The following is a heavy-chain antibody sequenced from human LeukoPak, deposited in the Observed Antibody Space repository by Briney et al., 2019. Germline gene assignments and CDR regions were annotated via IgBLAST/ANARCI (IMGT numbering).Heavy chain of an antibody. CDR1: GYSTTSGDD. V-gene: IGHV4-38-2*01. CDR2: IYHSGST. CDR3: ARNARTTVTTHRGCFDL. Sequence: PSETLSLTCAVSGYSTTSGDDWGWIRQPPGKGLEWIGSIYHSGSTHYNPSLKSRVTISVYTSTNQFSLKVSSVTAADTAVYYCARNARTTVTTHRGCFDLWGQRLLVTVSS. J-gene: IGHJ5*02. D-gene: IGHD4-17*01.